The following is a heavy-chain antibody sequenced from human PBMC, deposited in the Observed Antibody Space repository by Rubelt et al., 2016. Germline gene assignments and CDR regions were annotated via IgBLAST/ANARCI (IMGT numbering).Heavy chain of an antibody. CDR2: INQSGTT. D-gene: IGHD1-7*01. J-gene: IGHJ4*02. CDR1: GGSFSSYY. V-gene: IGHV4-34*01. CDR3: ARVGDWKYRGGEDY. Sequence: QVQLRQWGAGLLKPSETLSLTCAVYGGSFSSYYWSWIRQSPGKGLEWIGEINQSGTTNYNPSLKSRVTISVDASKNQFSLKVRAGTAADTAVYYCARVGDWKYRGGEDYWGQGTLVTVSS.